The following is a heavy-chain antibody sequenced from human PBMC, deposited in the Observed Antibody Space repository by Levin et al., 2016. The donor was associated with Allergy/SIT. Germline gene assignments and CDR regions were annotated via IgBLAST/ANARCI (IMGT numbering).Heavy chain of an antibody. J-gene: IGHJ4*02. Sequence: GESLKISCAVSGITTRSHYMNWVRQAPGKGLEWVSILYMGGSTYYADSVRGRFTISRDDSKKTVYLEMNNLRAEDTAVYYCAKDEYGSGSCLDFWGQGTLVTVSS. D-gene: IGHD3-10*01. CDR2: LYMGGST. CDR1: GITTRSHY. CDR3: AKDEYGSGSCLDF. V-gene: IGHV3-66*01.